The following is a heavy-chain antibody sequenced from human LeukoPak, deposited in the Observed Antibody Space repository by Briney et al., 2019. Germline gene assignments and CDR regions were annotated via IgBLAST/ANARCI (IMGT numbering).Heavy chain of an antibody. Sequence: GGSLRLSCAASGFSFSSYWMSWVRQAPGKGLEWVANIKQDGSEKYYVDSVKGQFIISRDNAKNSLYLQMNSLRVEDTAVYYCASSSSWYKFDYWGQGTLVTVSS. V-gene: IGHV3-7*01. CDR1: GFSFSSYW. CDR3: ASSSSWYKFDY. D-gene: IGHD6-13*01. CDR2: IKQDGSEK. J-gene: IGHJ4*02.